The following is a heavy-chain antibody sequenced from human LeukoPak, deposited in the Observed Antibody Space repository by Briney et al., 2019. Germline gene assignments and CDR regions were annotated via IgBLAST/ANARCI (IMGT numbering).Heavy chain of an antibody. V-gene: IGHV3-30-3*01. CDR2: ISYDGSNK. CDR3: ATYTLDSSGYYYYFDY. Sequence: GGSLRLSCAASGFTFSSYAMHWVRQAPGKGLEWVAVISYDGSNKYYADSVKGRFTISRDNSKNTLYLQMNSLRAEDTAVYYCATYTLDSSGYYYYFDYWGQGTLVTVSS. D-gene: IGHD3-22*01. CDR1: GFTFSSYA. J-gene: IGHJ4*02.